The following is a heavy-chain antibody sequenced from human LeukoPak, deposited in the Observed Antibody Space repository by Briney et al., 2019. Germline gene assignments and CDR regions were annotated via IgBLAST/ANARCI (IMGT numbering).Heavy chain of an antibody. J-gene: IGHJ4*02. CDR1: GGSISSYY. CDR3: AKGTKGFDY. Sequence: PSETLSLTCTVSGGSISSYYWSWIRQPPGKGLEWIGYIYYSGRTNYNPSLKRRVTISLDTSKNQFSLKLSSVTAADTAIYYCAKGTKGFDYWGQGTLVTVSS. CDR2: IYYSGRT. V-gene: IGHV4-59*01.